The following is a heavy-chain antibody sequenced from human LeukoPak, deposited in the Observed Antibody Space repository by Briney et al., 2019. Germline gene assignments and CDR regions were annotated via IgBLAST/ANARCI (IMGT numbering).Heavy chain of an antibody. CDR1: GFTFSSYG. V-gene: IGHV3-30*18. CDR2: ISYDGSNK. J-gene: IGHJ4*02. Sequence: GGSLGLSCAASGFTFSSYGMHWVRQAPGKGLEWVAVISYDGSNKYYADSVKGRFTISRDNSKNTLYLQMNSLRAEDTAVYYCAKGGAAANWGQGTLVTVSS. D-gene: IGHD2-2*01. CDR3: AKGGAAAN.